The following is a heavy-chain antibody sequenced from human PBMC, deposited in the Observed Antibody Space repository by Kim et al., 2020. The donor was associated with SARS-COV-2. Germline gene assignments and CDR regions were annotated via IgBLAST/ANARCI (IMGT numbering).Heavy chain of an antibody. CDR3: ARGSEWNFDY. CDR1: GYGFSNYW. D-gene: IGHD3-10*01. J-gene: IGHJ4*02. V-gene: IGHV5-51*06. CDR2: INPGDSDT. Sequence: GESLKISCQASGYGFSNYWIGWVRQMPGRGLEWMGIINPGDSDTRYSPSFQGRVTISADESISTAYLQWNCLKASDSAMYYCARGSEWNFDYWGQGTLVTVSS.